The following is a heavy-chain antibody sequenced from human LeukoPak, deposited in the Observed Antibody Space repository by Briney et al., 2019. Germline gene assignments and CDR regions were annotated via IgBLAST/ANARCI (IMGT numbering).Heavy chain of an antibody. Sequence: SETLSLTCAVSGYTISSGYYWAWIRQPPRKGLEWIGNIYHSGSTYYNPSLKSRVTISVDTSKNQFSLKLSSVTAADTAVYYCARRYSNYFFDYWGQGTLVTVSS. J-gene: IGHJ4*02. CDR1: GYTISSGYY. V-gene: IGHV4-38-2*01. CDR2: IYHSGST. CDR3: ARRYSNYFFDY. D-gene: IGHD4-11*01.